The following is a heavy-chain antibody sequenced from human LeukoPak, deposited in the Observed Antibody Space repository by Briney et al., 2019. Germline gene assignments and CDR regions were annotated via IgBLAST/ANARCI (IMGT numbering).Heavy chain of an antibody. V-gene: IGHV1-8*01. J-gene: IGHJ4*02. Sequence: ASVKVSCKASGYTFTSYDINWVRQATGQGLERMGWMNPISGNTGYAQKFQGRVTMTRNTSISTAYMELSSLRSEDTAVYYCARAGSGSYLFDYWGQGILVTVSS. D-gene: IGHD3-10*01. CDR2: MNPISGNT. CDR3: ARAGSGSYLFDY. CDR1: GYTFTSYD.